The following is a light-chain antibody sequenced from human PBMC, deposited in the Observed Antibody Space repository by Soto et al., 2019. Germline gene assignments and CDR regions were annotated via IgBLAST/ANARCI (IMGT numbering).Light chain of an antibody. CDR3: QQYGSSST. J-gene: IGKJ5*01. CDR1: QSVSSSY. CDR2: GAS. Sequence: EIGLTQSPGTLSLSPGERATLSCRASQSVSSSYLAWYQQKPGQAPRLLIYGASSRTTGIPDRFSGSGSGTDFTLTISRLEPEDFAVYYCQQYGSSSTFGQGTRLENK. V-gene: IGKV3-20*01.